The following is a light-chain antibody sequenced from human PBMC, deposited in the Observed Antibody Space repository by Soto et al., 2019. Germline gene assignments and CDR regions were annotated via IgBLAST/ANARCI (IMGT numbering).Light chain of an antibody. CDR2: RNN. V-gene: IGLV1-47*01. CDR1: SSNIGSNY. J-gene: IGLJ1*01. CDR3: ATWDDSLNGFYV. Sequence: QSVLTQPPSASGTPGQGVTISCSGSSSNIGSNYVYWYQQLPGTAPKLLISRNNQRPSGVPDRFSGSKSGTSASLAISGLRSDDEADYFCATWDDSLNGFYVFGTGTKLTVL.